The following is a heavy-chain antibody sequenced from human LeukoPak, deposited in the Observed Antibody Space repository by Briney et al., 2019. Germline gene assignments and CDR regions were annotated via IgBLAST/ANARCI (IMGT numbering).Heavy chain of an antibody. CDR2: IYSGGST. D-gene: IGHD5-12*01. Sequence: GGSLRLSCAASGFTVSSNYMSWVRQAPGKGLEWVSVIYSGGSTYYADSVKGRFTISRDNSKNTLYLQMNSLRAEDTAVYYCARRGYSGYERHPNFDYWGQGTLVTVSS. CDR1: GFTVSSNY. J-gene: IGHJ4*02. V-gene: IGHV3-66*04. CDR3: ARRGYSGYERHPNFDY.